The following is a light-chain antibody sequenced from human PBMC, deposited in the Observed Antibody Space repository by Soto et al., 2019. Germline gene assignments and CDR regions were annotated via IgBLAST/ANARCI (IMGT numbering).Light chain of an antibody. CDR3: SSYAGSSNV. CDR2: EVN. J-gene: IGLJ1*01. Sequence: QSVLTQPPSAFGSPGQSVAISCTGTSSYVGGYNYVSWYQQHPGKAPKLMIYEVNKRPSGVPDRFSGSKSGNTASLTVSGLQAEDEADYYCSSYAGSSNVFGTGTKVTVL. CDR1: SSYVGGYNY. V-gene: IGLV2-8*01.